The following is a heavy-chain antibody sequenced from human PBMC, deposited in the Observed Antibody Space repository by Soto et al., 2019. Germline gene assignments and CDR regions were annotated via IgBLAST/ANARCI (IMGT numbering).Heavy chain of an antibody. CDR2: IYYSGST. CDR1: GGSISSGDYY. CDR3: ARDKSLGLLAY. J-gene: IGHJ4*02. V-gene: IGHV4-61*08. D-gene: IGHD2-15*01. Sequence: PSETLSLACTVSGGSISSGDYYWSWIRQPPGKGLEWIGYIYYSGSTNYNPSLKSRVTISVDTSKNQFSLKLSSVTAADTAVYYCARDKSLGLLAYWGQGTLVTVS.